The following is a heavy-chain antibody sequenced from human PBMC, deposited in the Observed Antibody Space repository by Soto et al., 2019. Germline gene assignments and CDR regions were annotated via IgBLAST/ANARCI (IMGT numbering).Heavy chain of an antibody. V-gene: IGHV3-23*01. CDR3: AKDLLLTTITTVGD. CDR1: GFAYSNYA. CDR2: IGGRDGST. Sequence: EVQLLESGGGLVHPGGSLRLSCAASGFAYSNYAMSWVRQAPGMGLEWVSTIGGRDGSTDYAEAVKGRFTISRDNAKNTLHLQMDSLRTEDTAVYYCAKDLLLTTITTVGDWGQGTLVTVSS. J-gene: IGHJ4*02. D-gene: IGHD4-17*01.